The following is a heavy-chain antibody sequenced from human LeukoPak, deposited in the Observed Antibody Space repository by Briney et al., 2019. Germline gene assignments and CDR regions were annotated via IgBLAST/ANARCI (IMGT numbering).Heavy chain of an antibody. Sequence: PSETLSLTCTVSGGSISSYYWSWIRQPAGKGLEWIGRIYTSGSTNYNPSLKSRVTMSVDTSKNQFSLKLSSVTAADTAVYYCARGGVDTAMVTHFDYWGQGTLVTVSS. CDR2: IYTSGST. CDR3: ARGGVDTAMVTHFDY. D-gene: IGHD5-18*01. V-gene: IGHV4-4*07. CDR1: GGSISSYY. J-gene: IGHJ4*02.